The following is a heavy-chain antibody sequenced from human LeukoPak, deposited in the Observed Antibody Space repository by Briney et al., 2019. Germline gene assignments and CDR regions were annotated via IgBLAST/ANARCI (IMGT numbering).Heavy chain of an antibody. CDR2: IYSGGST. V-gene: IGHV3-66*01. CDR1: GFTVSSNY. J-gene: IGHJ4*02. D-gene: IGHD2-21*02. CDR3: ARAAAGGDYYFDY. Sequence: GGSLRLSCAASGFTVSSNYMSWVRQAPGKGLEWVSVIYSGGSTYYADSVKGRFTISRDNSKSTLYLQMNSLRAEDTAVYYCARAAAGGDYYFDYWGQGTLVTVSS.